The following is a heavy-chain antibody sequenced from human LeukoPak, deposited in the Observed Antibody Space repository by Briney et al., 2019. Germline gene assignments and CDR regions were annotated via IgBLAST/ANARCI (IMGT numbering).Heavy chain of an antibody. V-gene: IGHV3-7*03. CDR3: ARDYYDSGSYGGISFDY. CDR2: IKQDGSEK. CDR1: GFTFSKHW. J-gene: IGHJ4*02. D-gene: IGHD3-10*01. Sequence: AGGSLRLSCAASGFTFSKHWMSWVRQAPGKGLEWVANIKQDGSEKYYVDSVKGRFIISRDDSKNTLYLQMNSLRAEDTAVYYCARDYYDSGSYGGISFDYWGQGTLVTVSS.